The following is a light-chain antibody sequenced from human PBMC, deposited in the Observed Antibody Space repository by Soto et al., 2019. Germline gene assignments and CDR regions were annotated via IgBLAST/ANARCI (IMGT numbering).Light chain of an antibody. CDR2: SND. V-gene: IGLV1-44*01. Sequence: QSVLTQPPSTSGTPGQRVTISCSGSSANVGSNPVNWYQQFLGTAPKLLIYSNDQRPSGVPDRFSGSKSGTSASLAITGLPSEDEGEYYCAAWDDSLNGLVFGGGTKVTVL. CDR1: SANVGSNP. J-gene: IGLJ2*01. CDR3: AAWDDSLNGLV.